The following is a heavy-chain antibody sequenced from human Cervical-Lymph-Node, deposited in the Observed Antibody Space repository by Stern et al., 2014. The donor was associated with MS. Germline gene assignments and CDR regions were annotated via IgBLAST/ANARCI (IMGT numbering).Heavy chain of an antibody. CDR1: GGSISRSTYY. CDR3: ARHDGWLPHY. V-gene: IGHV4-39*01. CDR2: IYYSGTT. Sequence: VQLVESGPGLVKPSETLSLTCSVSGGSISRSTYYWGWIRQPPGKGLEWIGSIYYSGTTYYNPSLKIRVTIDKSTNHVPLRLTSVTAADTAVYYCARHDGWLPHYWSQGTLVTVSS. J-gene: IGHJ4*02. D-gene: IGHD5-12*01.